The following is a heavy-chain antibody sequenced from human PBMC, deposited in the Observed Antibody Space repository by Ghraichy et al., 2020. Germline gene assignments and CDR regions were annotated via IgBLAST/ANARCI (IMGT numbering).Heavy chain of an antibody. CDR3: AKGNIVATILSFWNYYYYGMDV. CDR2: ISGSGGST. CDR1: GFTFSSYA. J-gene: IGHJ6*02. V-gene: IGHV3-23*01. D-gene: IGHD5-12*01. Sequence: GGSLRLSCAASGFTFSSYAMSWVRQAPGKGLEWVSAISGSGGSTYYADSVKGRFTISRDNSKNTLYLQMNSLRAEDTAVYYCAKGNIVATILSFWNYYYYGMDVWGQGTTVTVSS.